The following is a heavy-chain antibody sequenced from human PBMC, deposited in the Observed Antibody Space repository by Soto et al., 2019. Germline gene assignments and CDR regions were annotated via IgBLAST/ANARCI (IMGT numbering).Heavy chain of an antibody. CDR3: ARHPIFGVVTTTLPDAFDI. D-gene: IGHD3-3*01. V-gene: IGHV4-39*01. Sequence: SETLSLTCTVSGGSISSSSYYWGWIRQPPGKGLEWIGSIYYSGSTYYNPSLKSRVTISVDTSKNQFSLKLSSVTAADTAVYYCARHPIFGVVTTTLPDAFDIWGQGTMVTVSS. J-gene: IGHJ3*02. CDR1: GGSISSSSYY. CDR2: IYYSGST.